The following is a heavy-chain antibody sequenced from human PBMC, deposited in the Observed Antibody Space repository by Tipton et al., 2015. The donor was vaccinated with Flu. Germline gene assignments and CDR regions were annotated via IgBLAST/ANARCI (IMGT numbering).Heavy chain of an antibody. CDR3: ARAPTTTVAYV. V-gene: IGHV4-61*02. Sequence: TLSLTCTVSGASISSGYSYWSWVRQPAGKGLEWIGRIFTTGSTNYNPSLKSRVSIPVDTSKNQFSLKLSSVTAADTAVYYCARAPTTTVAYVWGQGTLVTVSS. J-gene: IGHJ4*02. CDR1: GASISSGYSY. D-gene: IGHD1-1*01. CDR2: IFTTGST.